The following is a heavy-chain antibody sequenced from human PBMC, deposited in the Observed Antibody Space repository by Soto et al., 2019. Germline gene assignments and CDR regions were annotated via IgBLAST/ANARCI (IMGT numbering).Heavy chain of an antibody. Sequence: ASVKVSCKASGYTFTSYAMHWVRQAPGQRLEWMGWINAGNGNTKHSQKFQGRVTITRDTSASTAYMELSSLRSEDTAVYYCARGSPNWFDPWGQGTLVTVSS. J-gene: IGHJ5*02. V-gene: IGHV1-3*01. CDR1: GYTFTSYA. CDR2: INAGNGNT. CDR3: ARGSPNWFDP.